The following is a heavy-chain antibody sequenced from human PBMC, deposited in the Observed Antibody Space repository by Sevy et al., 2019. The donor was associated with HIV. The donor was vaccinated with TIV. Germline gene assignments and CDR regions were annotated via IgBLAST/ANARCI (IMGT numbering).Heavy chain of an antibody. J-gene: IGHJ4*02. V-gene: IGHV4-59*08. CDR1: GGSITSLY. Sequence: SESLSLTCTVSGGSITSLYWNWIRQPPGKGLEWIANIYYNGHINYNPSLKSRVTLSLDTSKNQFSLRLSSVTAADTAMYYCSGENAWGRGYSWGQGTLVTVSS. D-gene: IGHD7-27*01. CDR3: SGENAWGRGYS. CDR2: IYYNGHI.